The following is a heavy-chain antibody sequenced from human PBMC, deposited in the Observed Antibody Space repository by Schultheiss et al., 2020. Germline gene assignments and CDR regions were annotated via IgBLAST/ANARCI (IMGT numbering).Heavy chain of an antibody. CDR1: GGSFSGYY. CDR2: IYYGGNT. V-gene: IGHV4-34*01. Sequence: SETLSLTCAVYGGSFSGYYWSWIRQPPGEGLEWIGSIYYGGNTYYNPSLKSRVTISVDTSKNQFSLRLNSVTAADTAVYYCAGRPGYSYGYDYYFDYWGRGTLVTVSS. J-gene: IGHJ4*02. CDR3: AGRPGYSYGYDYYFDY. D-gene: IGHD5-18*01.